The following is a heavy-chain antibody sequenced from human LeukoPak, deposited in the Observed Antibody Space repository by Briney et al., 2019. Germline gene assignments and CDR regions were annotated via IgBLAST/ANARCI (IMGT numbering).Heavy chain of an antibody. D-gene: IGHD5-12*01. CDR2: VNSDGTGT. J-gene: IGHJ6*03. CDR3: IRTLIVATSPYMDV. CDR1: GFTFSSYW. Sequence: GGSLRLSCAASGFTFSSYWMHGVRQAPGKGLVWVSRVNSDGTGTTYADSVEGRFTISRDNAKNTVYLQMHSLRAEDTAIYYCIRTLIVATSPYMDVWGKGTTVTVSS. V-gene: IGHV3-74*01.